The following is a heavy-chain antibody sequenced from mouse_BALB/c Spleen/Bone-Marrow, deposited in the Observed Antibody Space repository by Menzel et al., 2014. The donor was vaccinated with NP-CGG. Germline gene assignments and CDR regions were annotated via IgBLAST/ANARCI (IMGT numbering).Heavy chain of an antibody. CDR3: ARGIDY. CDR1: GFTFSSYA. J-gene: IGHJ2*01. V-gene: IGHV5-6-5*01. Sequence: EVQGVESGGGLVKPGGSLKLSCAASGFTFSSYAMSWVRQTPEKRLEWVASISSGGSTYYPDSVKGRFTISRDNARNILYLQMSSLRSEDTAMYYCARGIDYWGQGTTLTVSS. CDR2: ISSGGST.